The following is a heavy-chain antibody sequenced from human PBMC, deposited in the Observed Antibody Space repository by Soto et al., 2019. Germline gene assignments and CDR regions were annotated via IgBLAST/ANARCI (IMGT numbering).Heavy chain of an antibody. V-gene: IGHV3-23*01. D-gene: IGHD2-8*01. CDR2: ISGSGGST. Sequence: EVQLLESGGGLVQPGGSLRLSCAASGFTFSSYAMSWVRQAPGKGLEWVSAISGSGGSTYYADSVKGRFTISRDNSKNTLYLQMNSLRAEDTAVYYCAKSLGYCTNGVCKVPPFDYWGQGTLVTVSS. CDR3: AKSLGYCTNGVCKVPPFDY. J-gene: IGHJ4*02. CDR1: GFTFSSYA.